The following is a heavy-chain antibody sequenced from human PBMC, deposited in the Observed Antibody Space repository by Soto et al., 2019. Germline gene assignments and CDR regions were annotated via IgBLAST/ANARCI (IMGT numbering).Heavy chain of an antibody. J-gene: IGHJ4*02. V-gene: IGHV1-69*13. CDR1: GGTFSRYT. CDR2: ITPMFGTP. Sequence: SVKVSCKASGGTFSRYTITWVRQAPGQGLEWMGGITPMFGTPNYAQKFQGRVTITADESTSTAYMELSSLRSEDTAMYYCARDGTLYDSSAYYYLYWGQRTLVTVSS. CDR3: ARDGTLYDSSAYYYLY. D-gene: IGHD3-22*01.